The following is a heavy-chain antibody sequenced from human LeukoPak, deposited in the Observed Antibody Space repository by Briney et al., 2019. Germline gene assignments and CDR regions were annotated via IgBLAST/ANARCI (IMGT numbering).Heavy chain of an antibody. V-gene: IGHV4-59*02. CDR2: IYYSGSP. J-gene: IGHJ5*02. CDR3: AREGYGSRSRDNWLDP. Sequence: SETLSLTCTLSGASVTTSYWSWLRQPPGKSPEWIGYIYYSGSPIYSPSLNSRVTISLDTSKNRFSLKLTSVTAADTAVYYCAREGYGSRSRDNWLDPWGQGTLVTVSS. CDR1: GASVTTSY. D-gene: IGHD3-10*01.